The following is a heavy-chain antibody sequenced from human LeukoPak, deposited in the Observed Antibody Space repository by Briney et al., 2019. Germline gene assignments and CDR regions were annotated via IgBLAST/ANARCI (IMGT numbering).Heavy chain of an antibody. D-gene: IGHD3-16*01. CDR2: INPSGGST. CDR1: GYTLTELS. V-gene: IGHV1-46*01. Sequence: ASVKVSCKVSGYTLTELSMHWVRQAPGQGLEWMGIINPSGGSTSYAQKFQGRVTMTRDTSTSTVYMELSSLRSEDTAVYYCARDPSIMITFGGVSPRNYFDYWGQGTLVTVSS. CDR3: ARDPSIMITFGGVSPRNYFDY. J-gene: IGHJ4*02.